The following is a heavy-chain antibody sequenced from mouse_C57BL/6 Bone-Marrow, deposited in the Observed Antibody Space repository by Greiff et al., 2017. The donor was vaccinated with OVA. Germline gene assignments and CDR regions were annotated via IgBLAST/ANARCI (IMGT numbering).Heavy chain of an antibody. J-gene: IGHJ4*01. CDR2: ISYDGSN. CDR1: GYSITSGYY. V-gene: IGHV3-6*01. Sequence: EVQLKESGPGLVKPSQSLSLTCSVTGYSITSGYYWNWIRQFPGNKLEWMGYISYDGSNNYNPSLKNRISITRDTSKNQFFLKLNSVTTEDTATYYCARERITTVEMDYWGQRTSVTVSS. D-gene: IGHD1-1*01. CDR3: ARERITTVEMDY.